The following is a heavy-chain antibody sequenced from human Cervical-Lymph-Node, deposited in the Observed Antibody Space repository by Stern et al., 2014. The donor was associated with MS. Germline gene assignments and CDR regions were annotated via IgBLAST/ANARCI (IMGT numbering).Heavy chain of an antibody. Sequence: QVQLVQSGAEVKKPGASVKVSCKASGYTFTSYAMHWVRQAPGQRLEWMGWINAGNGNTKYSQKFQGRVTITRDTSASTAYMELSSLRSEDTAVYYCARDRGLPCPLSRMVYAILPCSDGMDVWGQGTTVTVSS. CDR1: GYTFTSYA. D-gene: IGHD2-8*01. CDR2: INAGNGNT. J-gene: IGHJ6*02. CDR3: ARDRGLPCPLSRMVYAILPCSDGMDV. V-gene: IGHV1-3*01.